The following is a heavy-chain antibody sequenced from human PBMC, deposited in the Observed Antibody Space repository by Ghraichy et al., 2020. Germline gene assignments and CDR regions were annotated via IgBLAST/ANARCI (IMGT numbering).Heavy chain of an antibody. Sequence: SETLSLTCTVSGGSISSYYWSWIRQPPGKGLEWIGYIYYSGSTNYNPSLKSRVTISVDTSKNQFSLKLSSVTAADTAVYYCARVPPCTSCYTDYYYGMDVWGKGTTATVS. D-gene: IGHD2-2*02. CDR1: GGSISSYY. CDR2: IYYSGST. CDR3: ARVPPCTSCYTDYYYGMDV. V-gene: IGHV4-59*01. J-gene: IGHJ6*04.